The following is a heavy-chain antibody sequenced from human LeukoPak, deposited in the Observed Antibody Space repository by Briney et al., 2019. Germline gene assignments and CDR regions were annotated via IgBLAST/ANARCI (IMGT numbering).Heavy chain of an antibody. CDR1: GGSISSYY. CDR2: IYYSGST. D-gene: IGHD2-15*01. Sequence: SETLSLTCTVSGGSISSYYWSWIRQPPGKGLEWIGYIYYSGSTNYNPSLKSRVTISVDTSKNQFSLELSSVTAADTAVYYCARLGRQGGSYKKVKRYYFDYWGQGTLVTVSS. V-gene: IGHV4-59*12. CDR3: ARLGRQGGSYKKVKRYYFDY. J-gene: IGHJ4*02.